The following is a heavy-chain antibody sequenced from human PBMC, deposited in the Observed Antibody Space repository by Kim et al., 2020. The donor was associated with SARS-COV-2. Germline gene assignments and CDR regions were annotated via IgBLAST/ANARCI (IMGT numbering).Heavy chain of an antibody. D-gene: IGHD2-21*01. V-gene: IGHV3-30*01. J-gene: IGHJ4*02. CDR3: ARGHFLGGALTDY. Sequence: YADSVKGRFTISRDNSKNTLYLQMNSLRAEDTAVYYCARGHFLGGALTDYWGQGTLVTVSS.